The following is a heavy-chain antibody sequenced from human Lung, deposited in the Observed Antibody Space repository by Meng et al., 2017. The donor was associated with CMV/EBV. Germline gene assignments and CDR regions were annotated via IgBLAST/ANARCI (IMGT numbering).Heavy chain of an antibody. Sequence: SFGYYSIHCVRQAPGKGLEWVAVISYDGDKKFYTDSVKGRFTLSSDNSKNTLILQMNSLRTEDTAVYYCARVYYDSTNYYFSFGYWGQGTLVTVSS. CDR1: SFGYYS. J-gene: IGHJ4*02. CDR2: ISYDGDKK. D-gene: IGHD3-22*01. V-gene: IGHV3-30*04. CDR3: ARVYYDSTNYYFSFGY.